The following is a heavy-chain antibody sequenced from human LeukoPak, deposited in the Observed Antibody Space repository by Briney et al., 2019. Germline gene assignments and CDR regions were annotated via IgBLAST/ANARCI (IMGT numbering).Heavy chain of an antibody. J-gene: IGHJ4*02. CDR1: GYTLTELS. Sequence: GASVKVSCKVSGYTLTELSMHWVRQAPGKGLEWMGGFDPEDGETIYAQKFQGRVTMTEDTSTDTAYMELSSLRSGDTAVYYCATRIYTKSDYFDYWGQGTLVTVSS. CDR2: FDPEDGET. V-gene: IGHV1-24*01. CDR3: ATRIYTKSDYFDY. D-gene: IGHD2-15*01.